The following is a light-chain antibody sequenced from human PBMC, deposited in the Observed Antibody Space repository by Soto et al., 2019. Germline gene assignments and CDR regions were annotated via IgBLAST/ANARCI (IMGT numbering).Light chain of an antibody. J-gene: IGKJ2*01. CDR2: WAS. V-gene: IGKV4-1*01. CDR3: QQSESTPPT. CDR1: QSVLYSSNNKNY. Sequence: DIVMTQSPDSLAVSLGERATINCKSSQSVLYSSNNKNYLAWYQQRPGQPPKLLIYWASTRESVVPARFSSSGSGTDFTLTITSLQAEDVAVYYCQQSESTPPTFGQGTKLEI.